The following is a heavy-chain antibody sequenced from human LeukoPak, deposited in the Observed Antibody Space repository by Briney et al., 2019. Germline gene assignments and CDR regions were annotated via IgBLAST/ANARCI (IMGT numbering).Heavy chain of an antibody. D-gene: IGHD3-16*02. CDR2: IYYNGNT. CDR1: GGSISSSGHY. V-gene: IGHV4-39*01. CDR3: ARAHYEDVWGSCRTDPNYFDY. Sequence: SETLSLTCTVSGGSISSSGHYWGWIRQPPGKGLEWIGSIYYNGNTYYNPSLKSRVTIFVDTSKNQFSLKLTSVTAADTAVYYCARAHYEDVWGSCRTDPNYFDYWGQGTLVTVSS. J-gene: IGHJ4*02.